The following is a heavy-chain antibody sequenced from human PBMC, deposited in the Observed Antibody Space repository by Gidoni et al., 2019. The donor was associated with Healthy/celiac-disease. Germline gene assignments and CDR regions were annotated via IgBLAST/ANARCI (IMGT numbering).Heavy chain of an antibody. CDR2: IYYSGST. CDR3: AGTQPYYDFWSGYYPPLEY. D-gene: IGHD3-3*01. J-gene: IGHJ4*02. V-gene: IGHV4-61*01. Sequence: QVQLQESGPGLVKPSETLSLTCTVSGGSVSSGSYYWSWIRQPPGKGLEWIGYIYYSGSTNYNPSLKSRVTISVDTSKNQFSLKLSSVTAADTAVYYCAGTQPYYDFWSGYYPPLEYWGQGTLVTVSS. CDR1: GGSVSSGSYY.